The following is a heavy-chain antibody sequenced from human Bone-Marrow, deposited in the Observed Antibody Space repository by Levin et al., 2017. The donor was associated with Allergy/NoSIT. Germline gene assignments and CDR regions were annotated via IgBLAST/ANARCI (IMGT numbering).Heavy chain of an antibody. Sequence: SQTLSLTCSVSDDSIVTRSYYWGWIRQSPGKGLQWIGTVYHSGSTYYNPSLKSRVSISIDKSKRQFSLRLSSVTASDTAVYYCARDWGLGSYYYYGMDVWGQGTTVTVPS. CDR1: DDSIVTRSYY. CDR3: ARDWGLGSYYYYGMDV. CDR2: VYHSGST. J-gene: IGHJ6*02. D-gene: IGHD7-27*01. V-gene: IGHV4-39*02.